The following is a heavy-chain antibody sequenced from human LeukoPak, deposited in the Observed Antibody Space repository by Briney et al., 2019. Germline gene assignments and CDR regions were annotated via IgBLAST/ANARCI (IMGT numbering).Heavy chain of an antibody. D-gene: IGHD6-13*01. CDR1: GFTFSSYS. Sequence: PGGSLRLSCAASGFTFSSYSMNWVRQAPGKGLEWVSVIYSDGSTYYADSVKGRFTISRDNSKNTLYLQMNSLRAEDTAVYYCARGIATAANEDRFDPWGQGTLVTVSS. J-gene: IGHJ5*02. CDR2: IYSDGST. CDR3: ARGIATAANEDRFDP. V-gene: IGHV3-53*01.